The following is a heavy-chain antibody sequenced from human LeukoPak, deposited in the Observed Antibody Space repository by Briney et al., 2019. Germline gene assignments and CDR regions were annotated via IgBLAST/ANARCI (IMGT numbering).Heavy chain of an antibody. J-gene: IGHJ4*02. D-gene: IGHD6-19*01. CDR2: IYYSGST. V-gene: IGHV4-59*01. CDR3: ARLIDSRGWYRVDY. CDR1: GGSISSYY. Sequence: SETLSLTCTVSGGSISSYYWSWIRQPPGKGLEWIGYIYYSGSTNYNPSLKSRVTISVDTSKNQFSLKLSSVTAADTAVYYCARLIDSRGWYRVDYWGQGTLVTASS.